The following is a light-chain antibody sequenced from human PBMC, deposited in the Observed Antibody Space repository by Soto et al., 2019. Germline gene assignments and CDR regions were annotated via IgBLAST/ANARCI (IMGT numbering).Light chain of an antibody. J-gene: IGKJ1*01. V-gene: IGKV3-20*01. CDR2: GAS. CDR1: HSVDSTN. CDR3: QHYGDSRT. Sequence: EIVLTQSPGTLSLSPGERATLSCRTSHSVDSTNLAWYQQKPGQAPRLLIYGASGRATGIPDRFGGSGSGTDFTLTISRLEPEDFAVYYCQHYGDSRTFGQGTKVEVK.